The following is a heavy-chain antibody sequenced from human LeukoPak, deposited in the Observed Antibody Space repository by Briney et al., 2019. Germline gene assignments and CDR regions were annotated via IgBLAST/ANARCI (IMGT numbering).Heavy chain of an antibody. V-gene: IGHV1-69*05. D-gene: IGHD6-19*01. Sequence: SVKVSCKASGGTCSSYAISWVRQAPGQGLEWMGRIIPIFGTANYAQKFQGRVTITTDESTSTAYMELSSLRSEDTAVYYCAREPGYSSGWYYFDYWGQGTLVTVSS. CDR2: IIPIFGTA. CDR1: GGTCSSYA. CDR3: AREPGYSSGWYYFDY. J-gene: IGHJ4*02.